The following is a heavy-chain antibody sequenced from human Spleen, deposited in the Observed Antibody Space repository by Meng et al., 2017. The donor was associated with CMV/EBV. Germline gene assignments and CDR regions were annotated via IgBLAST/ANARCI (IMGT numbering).Heavy chain of an antibody. Sequence: GESLKISCAASGFTFSFYYMTWVRQVPMKGLVWVARINSDGTETKYADSVKDRFTISRDNAKNTLYLQMNGLRADDTGAYFCVRDLSGGDYWGQGTLVTVSS. CDR2: INSDGTET. CDR3: VRDLSGGDY. J-gene: IGHJ4*02. V-gene: IGHV3-74*01. D-gene: IGHD3-10*01. CDR1: GFTFSFYY.